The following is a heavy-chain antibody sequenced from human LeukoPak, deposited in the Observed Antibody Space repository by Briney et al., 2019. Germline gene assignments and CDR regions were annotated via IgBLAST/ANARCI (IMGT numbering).Heavy chain of an antibody. J-gene: IGHJ6*04. D-gene: IGHD3-10*01. CDR3: AGGLQLWFGELSV. V-gene: IGHV4-34*01. CDR1: GGSFSGYY. Sequence: SETLSLTCAVYGGSFSGYYWSWIRQPPGKGLEWIGEINHSGSTNYNPSLKSRVTISVDTSKNQFSLKLSSVTAADTAVYYCAGGLQLWFGELSVWGKGTTVTVSS. CDR2: INHSGST.